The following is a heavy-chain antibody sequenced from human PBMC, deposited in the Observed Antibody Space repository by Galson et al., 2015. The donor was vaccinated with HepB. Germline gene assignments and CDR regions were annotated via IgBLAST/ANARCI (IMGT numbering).Heavy chain of an antibody. D-gene: IGHD4-23*01. CDR2: INPSGGST. CDR1: GYTFTSYY. V-gene: IGHV1-46*01. Sequence: SVKVSCKASGYTFTSYYMHWVRQAPGQGLEWMGIINPSGGSTSYTQKFQGRVTMTRDTSTSTVYMELSSLRSEDTAVYYCARGATVVTPHEAFDIWGQGTMVTVSS. J-gene: IGHJ3*02. CDR3: ARGATVVTPHEAFDI.